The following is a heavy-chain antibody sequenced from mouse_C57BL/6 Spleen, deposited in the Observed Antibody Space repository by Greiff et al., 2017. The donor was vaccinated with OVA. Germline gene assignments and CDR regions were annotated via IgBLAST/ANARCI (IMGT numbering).Heavy chain of an antibody. D-gene: IGHD1-1*02. Sequence: VHVKQSVAELVRPGASVKLSCTASGFNIKNTYMHWVKQRPEQGLEWIGRIDPANGNTKYAPKFQGKATITADTSSNTAYLQLSSLTSEDTAIYYCARRARGSYVFDYWGQGTTLTVSS. CDR2: IDPANGNT. V-gene: IGHV14-3*01. J-gene: IGHJ2*01. CDR3: ARRARGSYVFDY. CDR1: GFNIKNTY.